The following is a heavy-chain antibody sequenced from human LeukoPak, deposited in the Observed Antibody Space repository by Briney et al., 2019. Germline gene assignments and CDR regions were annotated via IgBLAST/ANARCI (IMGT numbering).Heavy chain of an antibody. Sequence: GASVTVSCTTSGYTFTSYYMHWVRQAPGQGLEWMGIINPSGGSTSYTQKFQGRVTMTRDTSTSTVYMELSSLRSEDTAVYYCARGRRVAMADDAFDIWGQGTMVTVSS. V-gene: IGHV1-46*01. CDR3: ARGRRVAMADDAFDI. CDR2: INPSGGST. D-gene: IGHD6-19*01. CDR1: GYTFTSYY. J-gene: IGHJ3*02.